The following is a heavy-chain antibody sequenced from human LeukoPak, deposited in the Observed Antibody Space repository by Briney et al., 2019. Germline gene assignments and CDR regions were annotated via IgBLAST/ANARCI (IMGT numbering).Heavy chain of an antibody. CDR1: GGSISSSSYY. J-gene: IGHJ4*02. V-gene: IGHV4-39*01. CDR2: IYYSGST. Sequence: SETLSLTCTVSGGSISSSSYYWGWIRQPPGKGLEWIGSIYYSGSTYYNPSLKSRVTISVDTSKNQFSLKLSSVTAADTAVYYCARPADTAMVFWSFDYWGQGTLVTVSS. CDR3: ARPADTAMVFWSFDY. D-gene: IGHD5-18*01.